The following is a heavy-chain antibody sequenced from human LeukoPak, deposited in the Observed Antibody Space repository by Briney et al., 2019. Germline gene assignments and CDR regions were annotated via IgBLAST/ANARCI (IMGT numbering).Heavy chain of an antibody. CDR2: ISWNSGSI. V-gene: IGHV3-9*03. J-gene: IGHJ5*02. D-gene: IGHD6-13*01. CDR3: AKEGRSSSWYSGWFDP. Sequence: PGSSLRLSCAASGFTFDDYAMHWVRQAPGKALEWVSGISWNSGSIGYADSVEGRFTISRDNAKNSLHLQMNSLTAEDMALYYCAKEGRSSSWYSGWFDPWGQGTLVTVSS. CDR1: GFTFDDYA.